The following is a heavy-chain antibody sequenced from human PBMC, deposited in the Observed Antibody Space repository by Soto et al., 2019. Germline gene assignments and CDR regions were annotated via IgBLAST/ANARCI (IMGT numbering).Heavy chain of an antibody. D-gene: IGHD2-8*01. J-gene: IGHJ4*02. V-gene: IGHV3-7*01. CDR2: IKQDGSEK. Sequence: EVQLVESGGGLVQPGGSLRLSCAASGFTFSSYWMSWVRQAPGKGLEWVANIKQDGSEKYYVDSVKGRFTISRDNAKNSLYLQMSSVRAEDTAVYYCARAMTDGVTDYLGQGTLVTVSS. CDR1: GFTFSSYW. CDR3: ARAMTDGVTDY.